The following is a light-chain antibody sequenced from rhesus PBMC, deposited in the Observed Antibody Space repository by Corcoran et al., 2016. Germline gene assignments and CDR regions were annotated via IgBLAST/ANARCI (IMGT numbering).Light chain of an antibody. CDR2: GAS. V-gene: IGKV3-24*04. J-gene: IGKJ1*01. CDR1: QRVGSY. CDR3: QQSSNLWT. Sequence: ETVVTQSPATLSLSPGERATLSCRASQRVGSYLAWYQQKPGRAPRLLIYGASTRATGIPERVSGSGSGTDFTLTISSLEPEDVGVYYCQQSSNLWTFGQVTKVEIK.